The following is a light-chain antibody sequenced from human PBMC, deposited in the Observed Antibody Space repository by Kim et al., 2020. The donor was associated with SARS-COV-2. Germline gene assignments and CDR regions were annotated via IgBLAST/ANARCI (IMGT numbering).Light chain of an antibody. V-gene: IGLV2-14*03. J-gene: IGLJ3*02. CDR2: DVS. CDR3: TSNRTSSTWV. CDR1: SSDVGDYNY. Sequence: QSALTQPASVSGSPGQSITIPCTGTSSDVGDYNYVSWYQQHAGKGPKLMISDVSKRPSGVSNRFSGSKSGNTASLTISVLQAEDEADYYCTSNRTSSTWVVGGGTQLTVL.